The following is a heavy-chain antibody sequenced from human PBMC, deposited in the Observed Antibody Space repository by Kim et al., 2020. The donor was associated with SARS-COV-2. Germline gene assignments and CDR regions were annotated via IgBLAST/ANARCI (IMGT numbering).Heavy chain of an antibody. CDR2: IYYSGST. Sequence: SETLSLTCTVSGGSISSSSYYWGWIRQPPGKGLEWIGSIYYSGSTYYNPSLKSRVTISVDTSKNQFSLKLSSVTAADTAVYYCAGPTPLESQYYYDSSGYYHYFDYWGQGTLVTVSS. CDR3: AGPTPLESQYYYDSSGYYHYFDY. V-gene: IGHV4-39*01. CDR1: GGSISSSSYY. D-gene: IGHD3-22*01. J-gene: IGHJ4*02.